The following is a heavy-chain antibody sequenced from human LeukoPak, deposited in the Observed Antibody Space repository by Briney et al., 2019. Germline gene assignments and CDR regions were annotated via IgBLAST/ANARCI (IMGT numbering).Heavy chain of an antibody. CDR3: ARHVGYSSSWYPFDP. V-gene: IGHV4-59*08. D-gene: IGHD6-13*01. J-gene: IGHJ5*02. Sequence: SETLSLTCTVSGGSINSYYWSWIRQPPGKGLEWIGYIYYSGSTNYNPSLKSRVTISVDTSKNQFSLKLSSVTAADTAVYYCARHVGYSSSWYPFDPWGQGTLVTVSS. CDR1: GGSINSYY. CDR2: IYYSGST.